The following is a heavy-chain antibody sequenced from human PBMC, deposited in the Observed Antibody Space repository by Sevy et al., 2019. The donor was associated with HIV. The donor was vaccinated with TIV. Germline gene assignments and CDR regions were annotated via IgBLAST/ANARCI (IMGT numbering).Heavy chain of an antibody. J-gene: IGHJ4*02. V-gene: IGHV4-38-2*02. D-gene: IGHD1-26*01. CDR3: ARDSGCYHSPYFVY. CDR2: IYHSGST. CDR1: GYSISSGYY. Sequence: SETLSLTCAVSGYSISSGYYWGWIRQPPGKGLEWIGSIYHSGSTYYNPSLKSRVTISVDTSKNQFSLKLSSVTAADTAVYYCARDSGCYHSPYFVYWGQGTLVTVSS.